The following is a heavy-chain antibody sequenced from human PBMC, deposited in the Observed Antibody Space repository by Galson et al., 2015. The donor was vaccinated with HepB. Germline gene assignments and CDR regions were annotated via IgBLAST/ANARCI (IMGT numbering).Heavy chain of an antibody. D-gene: IGHD3-10*01. J-gene: IGHJ2*01. CDR3: ARTRGDYYWYFDL. V-gene: IGHV1-69*08. CDR1: GGTFSSYT. Sequence: SVKVSCKASGGTFSSYTVSWVRQAPGQGLEWMGRIIPMLGTTNYAQKFQGRVTITADTSTGTAYMELSSLRSEDTAIYYCARTRGDYYWYFDLLGRGTLVTVSS. CDR2: IIPMLGTT.